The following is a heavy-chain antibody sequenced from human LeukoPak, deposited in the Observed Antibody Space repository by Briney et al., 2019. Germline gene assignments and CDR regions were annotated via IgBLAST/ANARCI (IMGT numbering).Heavy chain of an antibody. CDR3: ARLNKPGWFDP. D-gene: IGHD1-14*01. J-gene: IGHJ5*02. Sequence: TASETLSLTCTVSDGSISSSNYYWAWIRQPPGKGLEWIANIFYTGNTYYNPSLKGRVTISIDTSKNQFSLRLNSVTATDTAVYYCARLNKPGWFDPWGQGTLVTVSS. CDR2: IFYTGNT. V-gene: IGHV4-39*01. CDR1: DGSISSSNYY.